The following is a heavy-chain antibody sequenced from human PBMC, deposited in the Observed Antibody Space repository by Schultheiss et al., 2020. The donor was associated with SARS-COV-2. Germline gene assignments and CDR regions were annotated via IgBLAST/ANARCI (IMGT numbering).Heavy chain of an antibody. Sequence: GESLKISCAASGFTFSDYYMSWIRQAPGKGLVWVSRINSDGSSTSYADSVKGRFTISRDNAKNTLYLQMNSLRAEDTAVYYCAREAIFPSSGGFDPWGQGTLVTVSS. CDR2: INSDGSST. CDR3: AREAIFPSSGGFDP. CDR1: GFTFSDYY. V-gene: IGHV3-74*01. J-gene: IGHJ5*02. D-gene: IGHD3-3*01.